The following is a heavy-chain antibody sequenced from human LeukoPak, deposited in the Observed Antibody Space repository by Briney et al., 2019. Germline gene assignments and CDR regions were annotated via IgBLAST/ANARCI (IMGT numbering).Heavy chain of an antibody. D-gene: IGHD3-3*01. V-gene: IGHV1-18*01. CDR3: ARAKAWDDFWSGSYFPPYDP. CDR2: ISAYNGNT. CDR1: GYTFTSYG. J-gene: IGHJ5*02. Sequence: GASVKVSCKASGYTFTSYGISWVRQAPGQGLEWMGWISAYNGNTNYGQKLQGRVTMTTDTSTSTAYMELRSLRSDDTAVYYCARAKAWDDFWSGSYFPPYDPWGQGTLVTVSS.